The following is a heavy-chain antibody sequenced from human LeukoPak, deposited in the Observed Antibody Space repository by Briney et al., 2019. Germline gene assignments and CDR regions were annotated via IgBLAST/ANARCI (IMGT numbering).Heavy chain of an antibody. Sequence: GGSLRLSCAASGFTFNSYAMIWVRQAPGKGLEWVSGISGSGGDTHYAESVKGRFTISRDNSKNTLYLQMNSLRVEDTAVYYCANSYGYWGQGTLVTVSS. CDR2: ISGSGGDT. D-gene: IGHD5-18*01. CDR1: GFTFNSYA. CDR3: ANSYGY. J-gene: IGHJ4*02. V-gene: IGHV3-23*01.